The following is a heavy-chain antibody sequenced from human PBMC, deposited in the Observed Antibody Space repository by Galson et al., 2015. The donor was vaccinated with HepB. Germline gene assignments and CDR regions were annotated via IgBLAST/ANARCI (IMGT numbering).Heavy chain of an antibody. Sequence: SLRLSCAASGFNFDDYDIHWVRQAPGKGLEWVSGISWNSGSIGYADSVKGRFTISRDNAKKSLYLQTNGLRAEDTALYYCVKENVPHSAPGAFDLWGQGTMVTVSS. CDR2: ISWNSGSI. D-gene: IGHD1-14*01. V-gene: IGHV3-9*01. CDR3: VKENVPHSAPGAFDL. CDR1: GFNFDDYD. J-gene: IGHJ3*01.